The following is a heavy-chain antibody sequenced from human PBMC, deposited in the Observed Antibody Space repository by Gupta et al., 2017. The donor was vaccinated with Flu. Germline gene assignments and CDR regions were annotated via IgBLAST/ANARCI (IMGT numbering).Heavy chain of an antibody. CDR2: IKNDGSST. Sequence: EVQLVESGGGLVQPGGSLRLSCAASGFTFRSYWMHWVRQAPGEGLVWVSCIKNDGSSTSYEDSVKGRFAISRDNAENTLYLQMNSLRAEDTAVYYCARASRKTYYYDSSGLFDPLEIWGQGTMVTVSS. V-gene: IGHV3-74*01. CDR1: GFTFRSYW. J-gene: IGHJ3*02. CDR3: ARASRKTYYYDSSGLFDPLEI. D-gene: IGHD3-22*01.